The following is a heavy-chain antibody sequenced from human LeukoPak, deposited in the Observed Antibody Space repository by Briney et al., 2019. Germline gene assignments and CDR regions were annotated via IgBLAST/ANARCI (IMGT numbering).Heavy chain of an antibody. Sequence: GGSLRPSCVASGFTFSNYWMLWVRQAPGKGLMWVSLISTDGKSTRYAESVKGRFTISRDNAKNALYLQVDILRVEDTALYFCVRDYQFIQEVWGQGTTVTVSS. CDR1: GFTFSNYW. V-gene: IGHV3-74*01. J-gene: IGHJ6*02. CDR2: ISTDGKST. CDR3: VRDYQFIQEV. D-gene: IGHD2-2*01.